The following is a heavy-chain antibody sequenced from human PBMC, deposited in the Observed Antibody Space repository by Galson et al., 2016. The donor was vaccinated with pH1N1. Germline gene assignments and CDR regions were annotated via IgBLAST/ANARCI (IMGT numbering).Heavy chain of an antibody. D-gene: IGHD3-9*01. J-gene: IGHJ6*04. Sequence: SLRLSCAASGFRFDDYAMHWVRQAPGKGLEWVSGINWKSNNIVYADSVKGRFSISRDNAKRSLFLEMNSLRVEDTALYYCAKVRGFLSGYMDVWGKGTTVTVSS. CDR1: GFRFDDYA. V-gene: IGHV3-9*01. CDR3: AKVRGFLSGYMDV. CDR2: INWKSNNI.